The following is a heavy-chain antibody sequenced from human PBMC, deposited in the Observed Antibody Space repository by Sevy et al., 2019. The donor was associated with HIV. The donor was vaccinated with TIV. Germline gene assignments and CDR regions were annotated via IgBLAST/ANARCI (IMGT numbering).Heavy chain of an antibody. CDR2: ISAYNGNT. V-gene: IGHV1-18*01. CDR3: ARGRRNPYYYGMDV. D-gene: IGHD4-4*01. Sequence: ASVKVSCKASGYTFTSYGISWVRQAPGQGLEWMGWISAYNGNTNYPQKLQGSVTMTTDTSTSTAYMELRSLRSDDTAVYYCARGRRNPYYYGMDVWGQGTTVTVSS. J-gene: IGHJ6*02. CDR1: GYTFTSYG.